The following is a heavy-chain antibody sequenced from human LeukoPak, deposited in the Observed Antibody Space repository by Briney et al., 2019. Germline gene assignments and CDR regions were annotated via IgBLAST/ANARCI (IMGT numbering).Heavy chain of an antibody. V-gene: IGHV4-59*08. Sequence: PSETLSLTCTVSGGSISSYSWSWIRQPPGKGLEWIGSMYYSGSTNYNPSLKSRVTMSVDTSENQFSLRLSSVTAADTAVYYCARHGGESIVAMILHAFDIWGQGTMVTVSS. D-gene: IGHD5-12*01. CDR2: MYYSGST. CDR3: ARHGGESIVAMILHAFDI. J-gene: IGHJ3*02. CDR1: GGSISSYS.